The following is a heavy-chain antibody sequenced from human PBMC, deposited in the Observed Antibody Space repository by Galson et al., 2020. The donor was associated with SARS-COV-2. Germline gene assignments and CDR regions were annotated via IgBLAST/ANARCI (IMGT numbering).Heavy chain of an antibody. CDR2: IGTAGDT. Sequence: GESLKISCAASGFTFSSYDMHWVRQATGKGLEWVSAIGTAGDTYYPGSVKGRFTISRENAKNSLYLQMNSLRAEDTAVYYCARVGGDYEIDYWGQGTLVTVSS. J-gene: IGHJ4*02. V-gene: IGHV3-13*01. CDR3: ARVGGDYEIDY. CDR1: GFTFSSYD. D-gene: IGHD4-17*01.